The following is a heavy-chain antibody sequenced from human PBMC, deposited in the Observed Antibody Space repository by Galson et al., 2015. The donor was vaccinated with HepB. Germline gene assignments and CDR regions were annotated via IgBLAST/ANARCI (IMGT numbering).Heavy chain of an antibody. D-gene: IGHD2-15*01. CDR3: ASLVAYYYFGMDV. CDR1: GFTFSKYW. V-gene: IGHV3-74*01. J-gene: IGHJ6*04. CDR2: INSDGSST. Sequence: SLRLSCAASGFTFSKYWMYWVRQALGKGLVWVSRINSDGSSTTYADSVKGRFTVSRDNAKNTLYLQMNSLRVEDTAVYYCASLVAYYYFGMDVWGEGTTVTVSS.